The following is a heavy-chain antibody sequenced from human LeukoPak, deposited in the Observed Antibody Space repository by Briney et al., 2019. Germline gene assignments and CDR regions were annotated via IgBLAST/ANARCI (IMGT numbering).Heavy chain of an antibody. D-gene: IGHD3-9*01. J-gene: IGHJ4*02. V-gene: IGHV3-30*02. CDR2: VRYGGNIK. CDR1: EFTFSAYA. Sequence: PGGSLRLSCAASEFTFSAYAMHWIRQAPGRGLEWVAFVRYGGNIKYYADSVKGRFTISRDNSKNTLYLEMNSLRPEGTAVYYCTRDLGTEYHIFDYWGQGTLVTVSS. CDR3: TRDLGTEYHIFDY.